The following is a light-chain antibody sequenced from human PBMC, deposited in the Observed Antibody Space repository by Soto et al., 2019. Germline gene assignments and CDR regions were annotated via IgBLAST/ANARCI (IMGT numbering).Light chain of an antibody. J-gene: IGKJ2*01. CDR2: AAA. Sequence: IVLTQSPGTLSLSPGERATLSCRASQSVSSAFFAWYQQKPGQPPRLLIYAAASRATGIPDRFSGSGSATDFTLTICRLEPEDFAVYYCQQYGDSPPTFGRGTK. V-gene: IGKV3-20*01. CDR1: QSVSSAF. CDR3: QQYGDSPPT.